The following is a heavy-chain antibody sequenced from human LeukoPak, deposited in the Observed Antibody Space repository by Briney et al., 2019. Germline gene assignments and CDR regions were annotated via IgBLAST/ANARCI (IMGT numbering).Heavy chain of an antibody. CDR1: GFTFISYW. D-gene: IGHD1-26*01. J-gene: IGHJ4*02. V-gene: IGHV3-7*01. Sequence: GRSLRLSCAASGFTFISYWMTWVRQAPGKGLEWVANIKPDGSQKNFVVSVKGRFTISRDNAENSLYLQMNSLRIEDTAVYYCARHTGSYHGLDSWGQGTLVTVSS. CDR2: IKPDGSQK. CDR3: ARHTGSYHGLDS.